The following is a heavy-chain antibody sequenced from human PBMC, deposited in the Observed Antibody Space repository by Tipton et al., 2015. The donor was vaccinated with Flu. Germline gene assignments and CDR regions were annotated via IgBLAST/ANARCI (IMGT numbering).Heavy chain of an antibody. CDR1: GGPISSGSYY. D-gene: IGHD3-16*01. CDR2: IYTSGNT. V-gene: IGHV4-61*02. Sequence: LRLSCTVSGGPISSGSYYWSWIRQPAGKGLEWIGRIYTSGNTNYNPSLKSRVTILVDTSKNQFSLKLSSVTAADTAVYYCARRLSWGAFDIWGQGTMVTVSS. CDR3: ARRLSWGAFDI. J-gene: IGHJ3*02.